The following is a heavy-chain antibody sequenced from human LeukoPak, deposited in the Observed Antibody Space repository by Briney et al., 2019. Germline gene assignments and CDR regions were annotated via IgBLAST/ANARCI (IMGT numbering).Heavy chain of an antibody. Sequence: GSVKDSCQASGYTLTNYAMHWVGPAPGQKGGWMGGINDGNGNTKNSQKFQGRVTITRDTSASTAYMELSSLRSEDTAVYYCARGRMVRGVIITYNWFHPWGQGTLVTVSS. V-gene: IGHV1-3*01. CDR2: INDGNGNT. J-gene: IGHJ5*02. CDR3: ARGRMVRGVIITYNWFHP. D-gene: IGHD3-10*01. CDR1: GYTLTNYA.